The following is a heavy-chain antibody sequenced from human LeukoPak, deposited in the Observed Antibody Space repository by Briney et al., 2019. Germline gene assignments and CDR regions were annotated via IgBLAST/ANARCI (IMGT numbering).Heavy chain of an antibody. J-gene: IGHJ4*02. D-gene: IGHD2-21*02. V-gene: IGHV4-31*03. CDR2: IYYSGST. Sequence: PSQTLSLTGTVSGGSISSGVYYWSWICQHPGKGLEWIGYIYYSGSTYYNPSLKSRVTISVDTSKNQFSLKLISVTAADTAVYYCARADGGDTFDYWGQGTLVTVSS. CDR3: ARADGGDTFDY. CDR1: GGSISSGVYY.